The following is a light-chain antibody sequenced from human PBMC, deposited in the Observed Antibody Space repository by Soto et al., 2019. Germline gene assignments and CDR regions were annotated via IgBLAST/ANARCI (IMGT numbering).Light chain of an antibody. CDR1: SSNVGTYDL. J-gene: IGLJ2*01. V-gene: IGLV2-23*01. CDR3: CSFAVRAPLV. Sequence: QSALTQPASVSASPGQSITISCTGTSSNVGTYDLVSWYRHHPDKAPKLIIYEGTKRPSGISSRFSGSKSGNTASLTISGLQAEDDADYYCCSFAVRAPLVFGGGTKLTV. CDR2: EGT.